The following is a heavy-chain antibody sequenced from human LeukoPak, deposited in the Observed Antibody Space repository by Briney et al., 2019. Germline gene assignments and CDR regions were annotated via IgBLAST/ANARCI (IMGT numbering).Heavy chain of an antibody. D-gene: IGHD4-17*01. Sequence: GGSLRLSCAASGFTFSSYSMNLVRQAPGKGLEWVSSISSSSSYIYYADSVKGRFTISRDNAKNSLYLQMNSLRAEDTAVYYCARVVAKVTTFDYWGQGTLVTVSS. CDR2: ISSSSSYI. J-gene: IGHJ4*02. CDR1: GFTFSSYS. V-gene: IGHV3-21*01. CDR3: ARVVAKVTTFDY.